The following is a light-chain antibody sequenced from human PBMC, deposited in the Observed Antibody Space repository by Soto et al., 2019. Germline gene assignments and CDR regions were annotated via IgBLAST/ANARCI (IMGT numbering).Light chain of an antibody. CDR2: AAS. CDR1: QVISNY. CDR3: QRYNRAPWT. J-gene: IGKJ1*01. Sequence: DIQMTQSPSPLSASVGDRVTITCRASQVISNYLAWYQQKPGKVPKLLIYAASTLQSGVPSRFSGSGSGTDFTLTISSLQPEDVATYYCQRYNRAPWTFGQGTKVEIK. V-gene: IGKV1-27*01.